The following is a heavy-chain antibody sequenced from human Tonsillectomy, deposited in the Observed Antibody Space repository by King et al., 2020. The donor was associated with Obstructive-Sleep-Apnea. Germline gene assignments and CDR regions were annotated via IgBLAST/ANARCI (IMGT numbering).Heavy chain of an antibody. CDR3: ARDQSREVTDY. CDR1: GYTFSNYG. V-gene: IGHV1-18*01. D-gene: IGHD2-21*02. CDR2: ISAYNGNT. Sequence: QLVQSGAEVKKPGASVEVSCKGSGYTFSNYGITWVRQAPGQGLEWRGWISAYNGNTEYAQNLQGRGTMTTDTATSTAYMELGSRRSDDTAVYYCARDQSREVTDYWGQGTLVTVSS. J-gene: IGHJ4*02.